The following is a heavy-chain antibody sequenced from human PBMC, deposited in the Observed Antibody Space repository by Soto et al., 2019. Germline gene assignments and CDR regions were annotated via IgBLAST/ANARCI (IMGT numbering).Heavy chain of an antibody. CDR3: EY. V-gene: IGHV3-30-3*01. CDR2: MSYDGSDK. CDR1: GFSFRSYA. Sequence: QVQLVESGGGVVQPGRSLRLSCAASGFSFRSYAMHWVRQAPGKGLEWVAVMSYDGSDKDYADSVKGRFTISRDNSKNTLYLQMSSLRAEDTAVYYCEYWGQGTLVTVSS. J-gene: IGHJ4*02.